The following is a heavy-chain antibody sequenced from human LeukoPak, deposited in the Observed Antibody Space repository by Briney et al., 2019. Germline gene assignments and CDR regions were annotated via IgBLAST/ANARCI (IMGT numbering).Heavy chain of an antibody. CDR2: FDPEDGET. Sequence: GASVKVSCKVSGYTLTELSMHWVRQAPGKGLEWMGGFDPEDGETIYAQKFQDRVTITTDMSTSTAYMELSSLRSEDTAVYYCAAARHNASGTHMGSYWGQGALVTVSS. D-gene: IGHD3-10*01. J-gene: IGHJ4*02. CDR1: GYTLTELS. CDR3: AAARHNASGTHMGSY. V-gene: IGHV1-24*01.